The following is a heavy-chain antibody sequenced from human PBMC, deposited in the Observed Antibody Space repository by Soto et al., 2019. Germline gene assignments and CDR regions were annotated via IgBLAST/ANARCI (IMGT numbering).Heavy chain of an antibody. CDR2: ISYDGSNK. Sequence: QVQLVESGGGVVQPGRSLRLSCAASGFTFSSYGMHWVRQAPGKGLEWVAVISYDGSNKYYADSVKGRFTISRDNSKNTLYLQRNSLRAEDTAVYYCAKDPGVAGLSWFDPWGQGTLVTVSS. D-gene: IGHD6-19*01. J-gene: IGHJ5*02. CDR1: GFTFSSYG. CDR3: AKDPGVAGLSWFDP. V-gene: IGHV3-30*18.